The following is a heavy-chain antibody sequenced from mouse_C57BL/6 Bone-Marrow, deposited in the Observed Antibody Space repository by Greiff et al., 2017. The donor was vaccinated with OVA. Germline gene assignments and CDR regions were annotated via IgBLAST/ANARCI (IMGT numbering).Heavy chain of an antibody. D-gene: IGHD2-2*01. CDR1: GYNFKSYG. J-gene: IGHJ4*01. CDR3: ARLVNYAMDY. Sequence: QVQLQQSGAELARPGASVKLSCKASGYNFKSYGISWVKQRTGQGLEWIGEIYPRSGNTYYNEKFKGKATLTADKSSSTAYMELRSLTSEDSAVYFCARLVNYAMDYWGQGTSVTVSS. V-gene: IGHV1-81*01. CDR2: IYPRSGNT.